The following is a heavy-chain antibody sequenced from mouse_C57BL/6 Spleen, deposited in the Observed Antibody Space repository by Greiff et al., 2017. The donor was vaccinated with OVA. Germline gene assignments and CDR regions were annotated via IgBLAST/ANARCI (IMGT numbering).Heavy chain of an antibody. J-gene: IGHJ4*01. D-gene: IGHD1-1*01. Sequence: EVQLVESGPGLVKPAPSLSLTCSVTGYSITSGYYWNWIRQFPGNKLEWMGYISYGGSNNYNPSLKNRISITRDTSKNQFFLKLNSVTTEDTATCYCARVRSTTVEGYAMDYWGQRTSGTVSS. V-gene: IGHV3-6*01. CDR3: ARVRSTTVEGYAMDY. CDR1: GYSITSGYY. CDR2: ISYGGSN.